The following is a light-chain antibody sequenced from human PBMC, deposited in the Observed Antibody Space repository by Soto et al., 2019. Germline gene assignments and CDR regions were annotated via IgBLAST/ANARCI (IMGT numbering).Light chain of an antibody. J-gene: IGLJ1*01. Sequence: QSVLTQPPSVSGSPGQSVTISCTGTSSDVGSYNRVSWYQQPPGTAPKLMIYDVSNRPSGVPDRFSGSKSGNTASLTTSGLQAEDEADYYCSSYTSSITYVFGTGTKVPS. CDR1: SSDVGSYNR. V-gene: IGLV2-18*03. CDR2: DVS. CDR3: SSYTSSITYV.